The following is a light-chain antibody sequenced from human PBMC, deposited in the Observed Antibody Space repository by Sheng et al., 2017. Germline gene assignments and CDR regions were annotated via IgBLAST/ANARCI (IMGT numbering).Light chain of an antibody. Sequence: EIVMTQSPATLPVSPGEGATLSCRASQTVYSHLAWYQQKPGQAPRLLIYEASNRATGIPARFSGSGSGTDFTLTISSLEPEDFAVYYCQQRYNWPPITFGQGTRLDIK. CDR1: QTVYSH. CDR2: EAS. J-gene: IGKJ5*01. V-gene: IGKV3-11*01. CDR3: QQRYNWPPIT.